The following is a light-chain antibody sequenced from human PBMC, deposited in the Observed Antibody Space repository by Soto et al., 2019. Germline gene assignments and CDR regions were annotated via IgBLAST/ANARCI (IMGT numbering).Light chain of an antibody. CDR1: QRISSAY. CDR3: QQRHMWPIT. J-gene: IGKJ5*01. Sequence: DIVLTQSPGTLSLSPGERATLSCRASQRISSAYLAWYQQKPGQAPRLLIYGASSRATGIPDRFSVSGSGTDFTLTISSLEPEDSAVYYCQQRHMWPITFGQGTRLEIK. CDR2: GAS. V-gene: IGKV3D-20*02.